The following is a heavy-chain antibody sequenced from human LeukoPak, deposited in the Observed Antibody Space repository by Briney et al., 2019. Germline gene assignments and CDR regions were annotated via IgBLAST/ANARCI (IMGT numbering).Heavy chain of an antibody. CDR1: GYTFTGYY. D-gene: IGHD1-14*01. CDR2: INPNSGGT. J-gene: IGHJ4*02. V-gene: IGHV1-2*02. Sequence: ASVKVSCKASGYTFTGYYLHWVRQAPGQGLEWMGWINPNSGGTSYAQKFQGRVTVTRDTSISTAYMELSRLRSDDTGGYYCARDIKQDHWAEGTLVTVSS. CDR3: ARDIKQDH.